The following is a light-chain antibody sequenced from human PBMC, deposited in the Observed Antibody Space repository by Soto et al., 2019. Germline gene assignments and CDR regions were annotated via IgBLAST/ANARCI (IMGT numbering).Light chain of an antibody. V-gene: IGKV1-39*01. CDR2: AAS. Sequence: DIQMTQSPSSLSASVGDRVTITCRASQSISSYLNWYQQKPGKAPKLLIYAASSLQSGVPSRFSGSGSGTDLTLTISSLQPEDVATYYCQQSYSTLTGGGGTKVEIK. J-gene: IGKJ4*01. CDR3: QQSYSTLT. CDR1: QSISSY.